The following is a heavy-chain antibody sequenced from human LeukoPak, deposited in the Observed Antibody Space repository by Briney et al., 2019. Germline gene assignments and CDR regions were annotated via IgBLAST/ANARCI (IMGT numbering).Heavy chain of an antibody. J-gene: IGHJ3*02. Sequence: SETLSLTCTVSGVSISSSSYYWGWLRQPPGMGLEWIGSIYYSGSTYYNPSLKSRVTISVGTSKNQFSLKLSSVTAADTAVYYCARRATGVVPAASGSGDDAFDIWGQGTMVTGSS. CDR3: ARRATGVVPAASGSGDDAFDI. V-gene: IGHV4-39*01. CDR1: GVSISSSSYY. CDR2: IYYSGST. D-gene: IGHD2-2*01.